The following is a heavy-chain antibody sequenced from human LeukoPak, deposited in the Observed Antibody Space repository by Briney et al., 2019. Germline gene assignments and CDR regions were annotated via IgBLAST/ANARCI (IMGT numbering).Heavy chain of an antibody. CDR1: GFTFSSYA. CDR2: ISSSSSYI. V-gene: IGHV3-21*01. CDR3: ARDLSPGYYYDSSGIDY. Sequence: GGSLRLSCAASGFTFSSYAMHWVRQAPGKGLEWVSSISSSSSYIYYADSVKGRFTISRDNAKNSLYLQMNSLRAEDTAVYYCARDLSPGYYYDSSGIDYWGQGTLVTVSS. J-gene: IGHJ4*02. D-gene: IGHD3-22*01.